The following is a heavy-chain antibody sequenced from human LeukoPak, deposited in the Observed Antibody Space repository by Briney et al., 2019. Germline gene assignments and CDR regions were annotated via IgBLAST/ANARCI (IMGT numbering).Heavy chain of an antibody. CDR1: GYTFTGYY. CDR3: ARGEAHVLRFLEWLLRVDY. V-gene: IGHV1-2*02. CDR2: INPNSGGT. Sequence: ASVKVSCKASGYTFTGYYMHWVRQAPGQGLEWMGWINPNSGGTNYAQKFQGRVTMTRDTSISTAYMELSRLRSDDTAVYYCARGEAHVLRFLEWLLRVDYWGQGTLVTVSS. D-gene: IGHD3-3*01. J-gene: IGHJ4*02.